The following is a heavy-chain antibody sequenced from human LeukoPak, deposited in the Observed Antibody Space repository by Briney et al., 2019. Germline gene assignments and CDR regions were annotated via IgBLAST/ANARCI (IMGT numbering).Heavy chain of an antibody. V-gene: IGHV1-24*01. CDR1: GYTVSELS. J-gene: IGHJ4*02. CDR3: ATDPVGYCSSDSCYSVDY. D-gene: IGHD2-15*01. Sequence: AASVKVSCKVSGYTVSELSIYWVRRAHGKGLEWMGGFNPEDGEKIYVQKFQGRVTMTEDTSTDTAYMELSSLTSEDTAVYYCATDPVGYCSSDSCYSVDYWGQGSLVTVSS. CDR2: FNPEDGEK.